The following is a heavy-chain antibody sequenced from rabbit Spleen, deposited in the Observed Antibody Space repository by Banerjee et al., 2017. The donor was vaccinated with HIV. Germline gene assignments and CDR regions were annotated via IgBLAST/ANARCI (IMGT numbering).Heavy chain of an antibody. J-gene: IGHJ4*01. D-gene: IGHD7-1*01. CDR3: ASDVGYAGYAAVTGAFDL. Sequence: QSLEESGGDLVKPGASLTLTCIASGVSFSGDSYMCWVRQAPGKGLEWIACIDIGSSGFTYFATWAKGRFTISKTSSTTVTLQMTSLTAADTASYFCASDVGYAGYAAVTGAFDLWGQGTLVTVS. CDR2: IDIGSSGFT. CDR1: GVSFSGDSY. V-gene: IGHV1S40*01.